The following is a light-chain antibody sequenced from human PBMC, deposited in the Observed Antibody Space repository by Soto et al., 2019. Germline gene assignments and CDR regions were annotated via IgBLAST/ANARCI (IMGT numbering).Light chain of an antibody. Sequence: EIVMTQSPATLSVSPGERATLSCRASQSVSNNLAWYQQKPGQAPRLLIYGASTRATGIPARFSGSGSGTDFTLTISSLQSEDFAVYYCQQSNNWPWTFGQGTKVEIK. CDR1: QSVSNN. J-gene: IGKJ1*01. CDR3: QQSNNWPWT. V-gene: IGKV3-15*01. CDR2: GAS.